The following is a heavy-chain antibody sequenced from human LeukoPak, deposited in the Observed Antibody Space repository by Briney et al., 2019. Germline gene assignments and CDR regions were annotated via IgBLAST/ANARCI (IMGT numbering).Heavy chain of an antibody. CDR1: GFTFSSYG. V-gene: IGHV3-30*02. CDR3: GKYGGGGAIDAFDI. D-gene: IGHD3-16*01. CDR2: IRYDGSNK. J-gene: IGHJ3*02. Sequence: GGSLRLSCAASGFTFSSYGMHWVRQTPGKGLEWVAFIRYDGSNKYYADSVKGRFTISRDNSKNTLYLQMNSLRAEDTAVYYCGKYGGGGAIDAFDIWGQGTMVTVSS.